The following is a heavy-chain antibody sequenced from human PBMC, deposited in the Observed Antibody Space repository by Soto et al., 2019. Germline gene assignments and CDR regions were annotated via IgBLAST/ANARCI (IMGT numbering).Heavy chain of an antibody. CDR3: AKEVVT. D-gene: IGHD2-15*01. V-gene: IGHV3-30*18. Sequence: PGGSLRLSCAASGFTFSSYGMHWVRQAPGKGLEWVAVISYDGSNKYYADPVKGRFTISRDNSKNTLYLQMNSLRAEDTAVYYCAKEVVTWGQGTLVTVSS. J-gene: IGHJ5*02. CDR2: ISYDGSNK. CDR1: GFTFSSYG.